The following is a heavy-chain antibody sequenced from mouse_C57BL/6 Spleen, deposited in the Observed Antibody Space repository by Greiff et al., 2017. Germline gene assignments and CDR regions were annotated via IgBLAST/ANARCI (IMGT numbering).Heavy chain of an antibody. V-gene: IGHV1-56*01. CDR1: GYTFTSHW. J-gene: IGHJ3*01. CDR3: ARWGDGPTGAWFAY. D-gene: IGHD2-3*01. CDR2: IFPGSGSS. Sequence: QVQLQQSGPELVRPGASVKISCKAPGYTFTSHWMQWVRQRPGQGLEWIGEIFPGSGSSYYNEKFKGKATLTVDTSSSTAYMQRGSLTSEDSAVYFCARWGDGPTGAWFAYWGQGTLVTVSA.